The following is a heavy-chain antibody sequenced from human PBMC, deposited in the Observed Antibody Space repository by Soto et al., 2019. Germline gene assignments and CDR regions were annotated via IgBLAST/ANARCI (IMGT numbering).Heavy chain of an antibody. D-gene: IGHD3-3*01. J-gene: IGHJ6*02. CDR3: ARDLGKYYDFWSGYYGYYYYGMDV. CDR1: GYTFTGYY. Sequence: ASVKVSCNASGYTFTGYYMHWVRQAPGQGLECMGWINPNSGGTNYAQKFQGRVTMTRDTSISTAYMELSRLRSDDTAVYYCARDLGKYYDFWSGYYGYYYYGMDVWGQGTTVTVSS. V-gene: IGHV1-2*02. CDR2: INPNSGGT.